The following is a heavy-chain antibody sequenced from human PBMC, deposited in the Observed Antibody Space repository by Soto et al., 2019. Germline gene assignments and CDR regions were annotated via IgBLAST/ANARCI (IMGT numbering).Heavy chain of an antibody. J-gene: IGHJ4*03. D-gene: IGHD3-10*01. Sequence: GASVKVSCKGSGYAFTTYGITWVRQAPGQGLEWMGWISAHNGNTNYAQKLQGRVTVTRDTSTSTAYKELRGLCFGDRGVYYSSRGRYGGYRGQGALGTVSS. CDR3: SRGRYGGY. CDR2: ISAHNGNT. V-gene: IGHV1-18*01. CDR1: GYAFTTYG.